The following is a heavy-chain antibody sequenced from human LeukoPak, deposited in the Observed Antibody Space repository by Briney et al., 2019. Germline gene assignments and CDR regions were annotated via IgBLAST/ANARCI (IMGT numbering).Heavy chain of an antibody. Sequence: SQTLSLTCTVSGGSISSGGYYWSWIRQPPGKGLEWIGYIYHSGSTYYNPSLKSRVTISVDRSKNQFSLKLSSVTAADTAVYYCAKDGDNSRPGFDYWGQGALVTVSS. J-gene: IGHJ4*02. CDR3: AKDGDNSRPGFDY. D-gene: IGHD6-6*01. CDR1: GGSISSGGYY. V-gene: IGHV4-30-2*01. CDR2: IYHSGST.